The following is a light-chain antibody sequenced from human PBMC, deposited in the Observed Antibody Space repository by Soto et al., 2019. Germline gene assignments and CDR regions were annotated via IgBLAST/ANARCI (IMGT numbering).Light chain of an antibody. CDR3: QQYYSSPRT. Sequence: AIRMTQSPSSLSASTGDRVTITCRASQGISSYLAWYQQKSGKAPKLLIYAASTLQSGVPSRFSGSGSRTDFTLTISRLQSEDFATYYCQQYYSSPRTFGQGTKVEIK. V-gene: IGKV1-8*01. CDR2: AAS. J-gene: IGKJ1*01. CDR1: QGISSY.